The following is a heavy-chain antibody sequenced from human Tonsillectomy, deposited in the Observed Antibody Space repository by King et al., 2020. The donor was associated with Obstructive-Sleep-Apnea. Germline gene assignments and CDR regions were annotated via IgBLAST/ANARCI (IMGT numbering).Heavy chain of an antibody. CDR2: IDPNSGGT. CDR3: ARDNPYSASSGSKRHFDY. Sequence: HVQLVESGAEVKKPGASVKVSCKASAYTFTGYYMQWVRQAPGQGLEWMGWIDPNSGGTNYAQKFQGRVTMTRDTSISTAYMELSRLRSDDTAVYYCARDNPYSASSGSKRHFDYWGQGTLVTVSS. V-gene: IGHV1-2*02. D-gene: IGHD3-22*01. J-gene: IGHJ4*02. CDR1: AYTFTGYY.